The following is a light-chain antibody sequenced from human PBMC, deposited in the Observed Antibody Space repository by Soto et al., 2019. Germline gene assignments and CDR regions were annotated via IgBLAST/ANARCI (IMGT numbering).Light chain of an antibody. CDR2: DVS. CDR3: SSYIPNNSTYV. CDR1: ISDIGTYNY. J-gene: IGLJ1*01. V-gene: IGLV2-14*03. Sequence: QSVLTQPVSVSGAPVQAITISCTGSISDIGTYNYVSWYQHHPGKAPKRMIHDVSNRPSGVSNRFSGSKSGNTASLTISGLQAEDEADYYCSSYIPNNSTYVFGTGTKVTVL.